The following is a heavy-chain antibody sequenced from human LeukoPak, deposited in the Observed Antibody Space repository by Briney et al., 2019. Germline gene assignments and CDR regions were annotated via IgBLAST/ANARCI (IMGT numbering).Heavy chain of an antibody. J-gene: IGHJ5*02. CDR1: GGSISSYY. CDR2: IYYSGGT. Sequence: KPSETLSLTCTVSGGSISSYYWSWIRQPPGKGLEWIGYIYYSGGTNYNPSLKSRVTISVDTSKNQFSLKLSSVTAADTAVYYCARSSDSSGYYGSWFDPWGQGTLVTVSS. V-gene: IGHV4-59*01. D-gene: IGHD3-22*01. CDR3: ARSSDSSGYYGSWFDP.